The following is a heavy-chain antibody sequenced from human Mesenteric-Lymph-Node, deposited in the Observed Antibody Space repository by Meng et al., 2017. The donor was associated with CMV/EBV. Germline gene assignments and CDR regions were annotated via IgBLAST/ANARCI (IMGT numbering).Heavy chain of an antibody. Sequence: GESLKISCEDSGFTFSSYSMNWVRQAPGKGLEWVANIKYDGSEKYYVDSLKGRFTIARDNVKNSLFLQMNGLRADDTAMYYCVKGGTQDLDYWGQGTLVTVPQ. J-gene: IGHJ4*02. V-gene: IGHV3-7*01. CDR2: IKYDGSEK. CDR3: VKGGTQDLDY. D-gene: IGHD1-26*01. CDR1: GFTFSSYS.